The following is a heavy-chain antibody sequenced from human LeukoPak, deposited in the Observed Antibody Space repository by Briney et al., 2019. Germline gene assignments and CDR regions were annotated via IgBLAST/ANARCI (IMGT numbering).Heavy chain of an antibody. D-gene: IGHD3-10*01. CDR3: ARHGIYYGLGSSYGLPDWFDP. Sequence: PSETLSLTCTVSGGSISSTRYYWGWIRQPPGKRLEWIGGIYYSGNTYYNPSLKSRVTMSVDRSKNQFSLKLSSVTAADTAVYYCARHGIYYGLGSSYGLPDWFDPWGQGTRVTVSS. V-gene: IGHV4-39*01. J-gene: IGHJ5*02. CDR1: GGSISSTRYY. CDR2: IYYSGNT.